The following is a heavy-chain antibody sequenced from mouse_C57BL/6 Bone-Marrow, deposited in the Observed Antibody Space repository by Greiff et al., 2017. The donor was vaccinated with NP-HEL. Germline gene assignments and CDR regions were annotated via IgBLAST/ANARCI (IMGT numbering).Heavy chain of an antibody. Sequence: QVQLQQSGPELVKPGASVMISCKASGYAFSSSWMNWVKQRPGKGLEWIGRIYPGDGDTNYNGKFKGKATLTADKSSSTAYMQLSSLTSEDSAVYFCARRLGAYWGQGTLVTVSA. CDR1: GYAFSSSW. CDR3: ARRLGAY. CDR2: IYPGDGDT. J-gene: IGHJ3*01. V-gene: IGHV1-82*01.